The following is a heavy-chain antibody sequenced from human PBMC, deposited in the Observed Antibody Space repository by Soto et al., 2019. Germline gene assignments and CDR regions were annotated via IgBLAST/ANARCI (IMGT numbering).Heavy chain of an antibody. Sequence: SETLSLTCSVSGASINNFAYYWGWIRQPPGKGLEWIGTVYYNENTYYNPSLKSRVAISVDTAKNQFSLNLRSVTAADTAIYFCARRERYYGSPGWFDPWGQGTLVTISS. D-gene: IGHD3-10*01. CDR3: ARRERYYGSPGWFDP. V-gene: IGHV4-39*01. CDR2: VYYNENT. CDR1: GASINNFAYY. J-gene: IGHJ5*01.